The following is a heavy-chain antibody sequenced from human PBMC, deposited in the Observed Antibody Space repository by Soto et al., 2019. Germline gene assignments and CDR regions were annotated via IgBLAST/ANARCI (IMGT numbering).Heavy chain of an antibody. CDR2: INHSGST. CDR1: GGSFSGYY. CDR3: ARGGYSYGYYYYYGMDV. J-gene: IGHJ6*02. V-gene: IGHV4-34*01. D-gene: IGHD5-18*01. Sequence: PSETLSLTCAVSGGSFSGYYWSWIRQPPGKGLEWIGEINHSGSTNYNPSLKSRVTISVDTSKNQFSLKLSSVTAADTAVYYCARGGYSYGYYYYYGMDVWGQGTTVTVSS.